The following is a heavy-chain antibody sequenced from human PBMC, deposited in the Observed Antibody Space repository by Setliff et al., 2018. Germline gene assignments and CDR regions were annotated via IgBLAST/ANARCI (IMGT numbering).Heavy chain of an antibody. CDR2: IWHDGTNK. Sequence: GSLRLSCAASGLTLINNGFHWVRQAPGKGLEWVAIIWHDGTNKYYADSVKGRFDISRDSSKNTVYLQMNSLKIEDTAVYYCTTDPQWGHWGQGTLVTVSS. CDR3: TTDPQWGH. V-gene: IGHV3-33*01. CDR1: GLTLINNG. D-gene: IGHD1-26*01. J-gene: IGHJ4*02.